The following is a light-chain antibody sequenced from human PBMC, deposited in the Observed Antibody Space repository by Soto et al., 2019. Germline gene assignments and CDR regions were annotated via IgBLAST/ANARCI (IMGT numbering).Light chain of an antibody. Sequence: EIVMTQSPATLSVSPGERAPLSCRASQSVNSNLAWYRQKPGQAPRLLIYGASTRATGIPARFSGSGSGTEFTLTISSLQSEDFAVYYCQQYNNWWTFGQGTKVDIK. CDR2: GAS. CDR1: QSVNSN. CDR3: QQYNNWWT. V-gene: IGKV3-15*01. J-gene: IGKJ1*01.